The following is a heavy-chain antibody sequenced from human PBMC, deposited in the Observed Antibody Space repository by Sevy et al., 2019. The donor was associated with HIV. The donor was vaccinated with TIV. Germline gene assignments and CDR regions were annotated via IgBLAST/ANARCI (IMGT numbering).Heavy chain of an antibody. J-gene: IGHJ4*02. D-gene: IGHD3-22*01. V-gene: IGHV1-18*01. CDR1: DYTFSTQG. Sequence: ASVKVSCKASDYTFSTQGFNWVRQAPGHGLEWMGWISAYNGNTKYAQKFQGRVTMATDTSTSTAYMELRSLTSDDTAVNYCARDWAPGYYYDAIGVKRDYYFDYWGQGTLVTVSS. CDR3: ARDWAPGYYYDAIGVKRDYYFDY. CDR2: ISAYNGNT.